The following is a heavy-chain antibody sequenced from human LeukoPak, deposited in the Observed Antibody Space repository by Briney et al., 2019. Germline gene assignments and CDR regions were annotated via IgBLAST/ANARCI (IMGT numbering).Heavy chain of an antibody. CDR1: GFTLSSYW. V-gene: IGHV3-74*01. CDR2: INPDGSTT. Sequence: GGSLRLSCAASGFTLSSYWMHWVRQVPGKGLVWVSRINPDGSTTTYADSVKGRFTISRDNAKNTLYLQMNSLRAEDTAVYYCARVRVGAYDFEYWGQGTLVTASS. J-gene: IGHJ4*02. CDR3: ARVRVGAYDFEY. D-gene: IGHD3-10*01.